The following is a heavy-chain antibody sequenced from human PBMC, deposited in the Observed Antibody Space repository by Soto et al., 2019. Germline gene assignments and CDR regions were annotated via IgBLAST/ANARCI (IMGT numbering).Heavy chain of an antibody. CDR2: IYYSGST. Sequence: PSETLSLTCTVSGGSISSYYWSWIRQPPGKGLEWIGYIYYSGSTNYNPSLKSRVTISVDTSKNQFSLNLSSVTAADTAVYYCARVSLPYYYDSSGYHRYYYYGMDVWGQGTTVTVS. J-gene: IGHJ6*02. CDR3: ARVSLPYYYDSSGYHRYYYYGMDV. V-gene: IGHV4-59*01. CDR1: GGSISSYY. D-gene: IGHD3-22*01.